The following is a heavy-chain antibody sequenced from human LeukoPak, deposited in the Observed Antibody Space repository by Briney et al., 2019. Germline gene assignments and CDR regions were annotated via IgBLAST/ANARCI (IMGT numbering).Heavy chain of an antibody. D-gene: IGHD2-8*01. J-gene: IGHJ4*02. V-gene: IGHV3-74*01. CDR1: GFTFSSYW. CDR2: INTDGSST. Sequence: PGGSLRLSCAASGFTFSSYWMHWVRQAPGKGLVWVSRINTDGSSTSYADSVKGRFTISRDNAKNTLYLQMNGLRAEDTAVYYCARATSRASMIDYWGQGTLVTVSS. CDR3: ARATSRASMIDY.